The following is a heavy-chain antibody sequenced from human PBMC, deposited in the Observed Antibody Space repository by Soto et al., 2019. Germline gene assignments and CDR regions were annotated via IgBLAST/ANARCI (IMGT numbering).Heavy chain of an antibody. CDR2: ISSSSSYI. CDR1: GFTFSSYS. Sequence: EVQLVESGGGLVKPGGSLRLSCAASGFTFSSYSMNWVRQAPGKGLEWVSSISSSSSYIYYADSVKGRFTISRDNAKNSRYLQMNSLRAEDTAVYYCASPVRGWDYYYGMDVWGQGTTVTVSS. D-gene: IGHD3-10*01. CDR3: ASPVRGWDYYYGMDV. J-gene: IGHJ6*02. V-gene: IGHV3-21*01.